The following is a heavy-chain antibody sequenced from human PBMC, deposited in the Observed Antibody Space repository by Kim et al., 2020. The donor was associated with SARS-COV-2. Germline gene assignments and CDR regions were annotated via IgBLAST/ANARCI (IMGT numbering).Heavy chain of an antibody. CDR1: GYPFTSHY. Sequence: ASVKVSCKASGYPFTSHYMHWVRQVPGQGPEWMGTINPTGTRTNYAQKFRGRVTMTRDSSTSTVNIELSSLTSEDTAVYFCAREALPEGKKFDYWGQGTLVTVSS. V-gene: IGHV1-46*01. J-gene: IGHJ4*02. CDR2: INPTGTRT. CDR3: AREALPEGKKFDY.